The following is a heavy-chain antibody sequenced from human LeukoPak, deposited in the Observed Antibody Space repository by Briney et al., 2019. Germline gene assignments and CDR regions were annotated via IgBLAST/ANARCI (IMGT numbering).Heavy chain of an antibody. J-gene: IGHJ6*04. CDR1: GYTFTGYY. D-gene: IGHD2-15*01. CDR2: INPNSGGT. CDR3: ARDNKPWCSGGSCPGDV. Sequence: GASVKVSCKASGYTFTGYYMHWVRQAPGQGLEWMGWINPNSGGTNYAQKFQGRVTMTRDTSISTAYMELRSLRSDDTAVYYCARDNKPWCSGGSCPGDVWGKGTTVTVSS. V-gene: IGHV1-2*02.